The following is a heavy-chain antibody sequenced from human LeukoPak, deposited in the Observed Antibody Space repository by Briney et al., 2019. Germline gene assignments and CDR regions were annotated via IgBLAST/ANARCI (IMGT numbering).Heavy chain of an antibody. V-gene: IGHV3-23*01. CDR3: TKLPDYYGSGSQEN. D-gene: IGHD3-10*01. CDR1: GFTFSSYA. Sequence: GGSLRLSCAASGFTFSSYAMSWVRQAPGKGLEWVSGISVGGGSTYCADSVKGRFTISRDNSKNTLYLQMNSLRAEDMAVYYCTKLPDYYGSGSQENWGQGTLVTVSS. J-gene: IGHJ4*02. CDR2: ISVGGGST.